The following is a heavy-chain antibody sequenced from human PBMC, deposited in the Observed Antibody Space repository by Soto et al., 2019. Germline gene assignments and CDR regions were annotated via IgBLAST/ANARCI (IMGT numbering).Heavy chain of an antibody. CDR2: FYYSGST. CDR1: GGSISSGDYY. CDR3: ARELGGYNY. D-gene: IGHD5-18*01. J-gene: IGHJ4*02. V-gene: IGHV4-30-4*01. Sequence: SETLSLTCTVSGGSISSGDYYWSWIRQPPGKGLEWIGYFYYSGSTYYNPSLKSRVTLSVDTSKNQFSLKLSSVTAADTAVYYCARELGGYNYWGQGTLVTVSS.